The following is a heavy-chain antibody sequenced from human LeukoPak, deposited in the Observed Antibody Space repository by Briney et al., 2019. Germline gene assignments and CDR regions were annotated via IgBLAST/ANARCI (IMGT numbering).Heavy chain of an antibody. CDR3: ARDAMVRGVRGIDY. Sequence: PGGSLRLSCAASGFTFSSYSMNWVRQAPGKGLEWVSSISSSSSYIYYADSVKGRFTISRDNAKNSLYLQMNSLRAEDTAVYYCARDAMVRGVRGIDYWGQGTLVTVSS. CDR2: ISSSSSYI. V-gene: IGHV3-21*01. CDR1: GFTFSSYS. D-gene: IGHD3-10*01. J-gene: IGHJ4*02.